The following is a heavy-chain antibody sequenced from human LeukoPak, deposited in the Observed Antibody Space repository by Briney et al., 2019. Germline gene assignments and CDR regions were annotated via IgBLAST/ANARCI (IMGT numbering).Heavy chain of an antibody. J-gene: IGHJ4*02. CDR3: ARAQGYSGYEQIDY. CDR2: ISYDGSDK. Sequence: GGSLRLSCAASGFTFSSYAMHWVRRAPGKGLEWVAVISYDGSDKYYADSVKGRFTISRDNSKNTLYLQMNSLRAEDTAVYYCARAQGYSGYEQIDYWGQGTLVTVSS. V-gene: IGHV3-30-3*01. D-gene: IGHD5-12*01. CDR1: GFTFSSYA.